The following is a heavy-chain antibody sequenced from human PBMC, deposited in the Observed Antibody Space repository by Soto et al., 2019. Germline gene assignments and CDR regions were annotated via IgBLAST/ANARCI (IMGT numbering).Heavy chain of an antibody. CDR3: ASSSLYGIDV. CDR2: IYYSGNT. V-gene: IGHV4-30-4*01. Sequence: KPSETLSLTCSVSGGSISSGYYYWSWIRQPPGKGLEWIGNIYYSGNTYYNPSLKSRLIISIDTCKSQFSLKVGSVTAADTAAYYCASSSLYGIDVWGQGTTVTVSS. J-gene: IGHJ6*02. CDR1: GGSISSGYYY.